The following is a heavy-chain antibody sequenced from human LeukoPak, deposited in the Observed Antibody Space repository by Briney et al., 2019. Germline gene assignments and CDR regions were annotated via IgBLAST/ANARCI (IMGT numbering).Heavy chain of an antibody. Sequence: GGSLRLSCAASGFTFSSYAMSWVRQAPGKGLEWVSAIGGSGSTTYYADFVKGRFTISRDNSKNTLYLQMNSLRAEDTAVYYCAKDTASSWWYFDLWGRGTLVTVSS. CDR3: AKDTASSWWYFDL. D-gene: IGHD5-18*01. CDR1: GFTFSSYA. J-gene: IGHJ2*01. CDR2: IGGSGSTT. V-gene: IGHV3-23*01.